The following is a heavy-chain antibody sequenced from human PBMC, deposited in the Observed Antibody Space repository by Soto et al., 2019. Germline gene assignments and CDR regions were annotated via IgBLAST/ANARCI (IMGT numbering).Heavy chain of an antibody. Sequence: QVQLQESGPGVVKASETLSLTCSVSGGSISRYYWSWIRQPPGKGLEWIGYAYYSGDTGYNPSLQSRVTMAVDTSKNQVSLKLTSVTAADTAVYYCARDRRTYGGGGTGEVKENWFDPWGQGALVTVSS. CDR1: GGSISRYY. D-gene: IGHD3-16*01. V-gene: IGHV4-59*01. CDR3: ARDRRTYGGGGTGEVKENWFDP. J-gene: IGHJ5*02. CDR2: AYYSGDT.